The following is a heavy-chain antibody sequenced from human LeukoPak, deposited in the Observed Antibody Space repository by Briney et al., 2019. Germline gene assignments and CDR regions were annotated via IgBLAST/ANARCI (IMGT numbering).Heavy chain of an antibody. CDR1: GFTFSIAW. CDR2: IKSKTDGGTT. D-gene: IGHD3-22*01. J-gene: IGHJ4*02. V-gene: IGHV3-15*01. Sequence: GGCLRLSCAASGFTFSIAWMSWVRQTPGKGLEWVGRIKSKTDGGTTDYAARVKGRLTISRDDSKNTLYLQKNSLKTEDTAVYYCTTDTYYYDSSGYYANDYWGQGTLVTVSS. CDR3: TTDTYYYDSSGYYANDY.